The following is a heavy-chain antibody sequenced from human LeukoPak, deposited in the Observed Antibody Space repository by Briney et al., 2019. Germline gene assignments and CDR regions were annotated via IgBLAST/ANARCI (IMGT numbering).Heavy chain of an antibody. CDR3: ARASCGGDSCYHSRGWFDP. CDR2: ITAYNSGDT. Sequence: ASVKVSCKASGYIFNTYGISWVRQAPGRGLEWVGWITAYNSGDTKYAQDFQGRVSMTADTSTSTAYMELRSLTSDDTAVYYCARASCGGDSCYHSRGWFDPWGQGTLVTVSS. J-gene: IGHJ5*02. V-gene: IGHV1-18*01. D-gene: IGHD2-15*01. CDR1: GYIFNTYG.